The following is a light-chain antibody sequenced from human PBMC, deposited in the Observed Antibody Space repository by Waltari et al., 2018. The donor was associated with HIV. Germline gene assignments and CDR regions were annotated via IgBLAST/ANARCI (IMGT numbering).Light chain of an antibody. CDR2: AAS. CDR3: QQLKSSPLT. J-gene: IGKJ4*01. V-gene: IGKV1-9*01. CDR1: QGISSY. Sequence: DIQLTQSPSFLSASVGDRVTITCRASQGISSYLAWYQQKPGKAPNLLIYAASTLQSGVPSRFSGSGSGTEFTLTISSLQPEDFAAYYCQQLKSSPLTFGGGTKVEIK.